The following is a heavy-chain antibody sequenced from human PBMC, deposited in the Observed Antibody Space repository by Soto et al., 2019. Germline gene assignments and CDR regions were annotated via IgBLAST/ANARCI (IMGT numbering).Heavy chain of an antibody. Sequence: QVQLQESGPGLVKPSQTLSLTCTVSGGSISSDNHYWSWIRQHPGEALEWIGYIEHSGSSFYHPSLRSRLTMSVDTSKNHFSLRLTSVTVADTAVYYCARTSYDRSCYLGHLDSWGQGTLVTVSS. J-gene: IGHJ4*02. V-gene: IGHV4-31*03. CDR1: GGSISSDNHY. CDR3: ARTSYDRSCYLGHLDS. CDR2: IEHSGSS. D-gene: IGHD3-22*01.